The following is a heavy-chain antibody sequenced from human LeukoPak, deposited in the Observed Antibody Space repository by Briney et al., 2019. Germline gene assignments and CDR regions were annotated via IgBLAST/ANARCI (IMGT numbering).Heavy chain of an antibody. CDR1: GYTFTDYY. D-gene: IGHD3-3*01. V-gene: IGHV1-8*02. CDR3: ARGVGRITIFGVVGVFGY. J-gene: IGHJ4*02. CDR2: MNPNSGST. Sequence: ASVKVSCKASGYTFTDYYMHWVRQAPGQGLEWMGWMNPNSGSTGYAQKFQGRVTMTRNTSISTAYMELSSQRSEDTAVYYCARGVGRITIFGVVGVFGYWGQGTLVTVSS.